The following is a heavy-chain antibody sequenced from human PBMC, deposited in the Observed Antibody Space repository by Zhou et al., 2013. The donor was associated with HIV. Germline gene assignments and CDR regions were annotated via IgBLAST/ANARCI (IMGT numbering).Heavy chain of an antibody. V-gene: IGHV1-2*02. CDR1: GYIFTDYY. J-gene: IGHJ4*02. CDR3: AKGGPEVVILHQFDY. D-gene: IGHD2-21*01. Sequence: QVQLVQSGAEVKKPGASVRVSCKASGYIFTDYYMHWVRQAPGQGLEWMGWINPNSGGTNYAQKFQGRVTMTRDTSITTAYMELSRLRSDDTAVYYCAKGGPEVVILHQFDYWGQGTLVTVSS. CDR2: INPNSGGT.